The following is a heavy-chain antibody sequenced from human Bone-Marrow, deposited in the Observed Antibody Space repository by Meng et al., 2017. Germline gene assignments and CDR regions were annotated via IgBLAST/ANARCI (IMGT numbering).Heavy chain of an antibody. CDR1: GFTFSSYG. V-gene: IGHV3-33*01. J-gene: IGHJ6*02. D-gene: IGHD4-23*01. CDR3: ARDLMDGGNFFYYYYGMDV. Sequence: LSLTCAASGFTFSSYGMHWVRQAPGKGLEWVAGIRYDGSNKYYADSVKGRFTISRDNSKNTLYLQMNSLRAEDTAVYYCARDLMDGGNFFYYYYGMDVWGQGTTVTVSS. CDR2: IRYDGSNK.